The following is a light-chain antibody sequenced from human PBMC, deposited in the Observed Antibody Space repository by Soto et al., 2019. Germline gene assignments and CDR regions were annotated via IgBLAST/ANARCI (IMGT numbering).Light chain of an antibody. CDR1: SSGVGGYNY. CDR2: DVS. J-gene: IGLJ2*01. V-gene: IGLV2-11*01. CDR3: CSYAGRYTWV. Sequence: QSALTQPRSVSGSPGQSVTISCTGTSSGVGGYNYVSWYRQHPGKAPKLMIYDVSKRPSGVPDRFSGSKSGNTASLTISGLQAEDEADYYCCSYAGRYTWVFGGGTKLTVL.